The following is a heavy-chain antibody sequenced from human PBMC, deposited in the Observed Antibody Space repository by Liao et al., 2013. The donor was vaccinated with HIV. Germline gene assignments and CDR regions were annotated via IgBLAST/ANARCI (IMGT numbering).Heavy chain of an antibody. J-gene: IGHJ4*02. CDR3: ARAASSGWYPHFDY. Sequence: QVLLQESGPGLVAPSQTLSLTCTVSGGSISSGSYYWTWIRQPAGKGLEWIGRIYTSGSTNYNPSLKSRVTISIDTSKNQFSLKLSSVTAADSAVYYCARAASSGWYPHFDYWGQGSLVTVSS. V-gene: IGHV4-61*02. CDR2: IYTSGST. CDR1: GGSISSGSYY. D-gene: IGHD6-19*01.